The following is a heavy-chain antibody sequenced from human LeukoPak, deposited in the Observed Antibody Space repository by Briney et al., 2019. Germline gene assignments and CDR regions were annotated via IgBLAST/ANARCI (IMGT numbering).Heavy chain of an antibody. Sequence: ASVKVSCKSSRGTLSSYPISWVRQAPGQGREWMGGIIPIFGTANYAQKFQGRVTITADESTSTAYMELGSLRSEDTAVYYCAGGVVVVAATQLGYYYGMDVWGKGTTVTVSS. D-gene: IGHD2-15*01. CDR2: IIPIFGTA. J-gene: IGHJ6*04. CDR3: AGGVVVVAATQLGYYYGMDV. CDR1: RGTLSSYP. V-gene: IGHV1-69*01.